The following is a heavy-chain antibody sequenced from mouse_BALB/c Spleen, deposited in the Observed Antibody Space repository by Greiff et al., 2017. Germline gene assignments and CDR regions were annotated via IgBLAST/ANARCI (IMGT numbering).Heavy chain of an antibody. J-gene: IGHJ3*01. CDR2: IYPGDGDT. D-gene: IGHD2-14*01. CDR3: ARNRYEGSWFAY. V-gene: IGHV1-82*01. CDR1: GYAFSSSW. Sequence: VQLQESGPELVKPGASVKISCKASGYAFSSSWMNWVQQRPGQGLEWIGRIYPGDGDTNSNGKFKGKATLTADKSSSTAYMQLSSLTTVASAVYSSARNRYEGSWFAYWGQGTLVTVSA.